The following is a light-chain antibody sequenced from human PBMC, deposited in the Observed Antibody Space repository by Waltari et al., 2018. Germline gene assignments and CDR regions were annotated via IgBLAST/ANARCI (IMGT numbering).Light chain of an antibody. J-gene: IGKJ1*01. CDR2: WAS. Sequence: DIVMTQSPESLPVSLGERATINCKSSQSLFYISNNKNYLAWYQQKPGQPPKLLIYWASTRDSGVPDRFSGSGSGTDFTLTISSLQAEDVAVYYCQQYYSTPRTFGQGTKVEIK. CDR3: QQYYSTPRT. V-gene: IGKV4-1*01. CDR1: QSLFYISNNKNY.